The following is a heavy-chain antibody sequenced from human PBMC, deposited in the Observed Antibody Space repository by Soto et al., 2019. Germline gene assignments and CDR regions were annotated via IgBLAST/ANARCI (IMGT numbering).Heavy chain of an antibody. D-gene: IGHD7-27*01. V-gene: IGHV1-8*01. Sequence: VQLVQSGAEVQKPGASVRVSCKASGYSFPSYELNWVRQATGQGPEWIGWMNPNSGESGFSQKFQGRVTMTRNISISTAFMQLSSLRSDDSAVYYCATLLGEAFDVWGQGTTVTVSS. CDR1: GYSFPSYE. CDR2: MNPNSGES. J-gene: IGHJ3*01. CDR3: ATLLGEAFDV.